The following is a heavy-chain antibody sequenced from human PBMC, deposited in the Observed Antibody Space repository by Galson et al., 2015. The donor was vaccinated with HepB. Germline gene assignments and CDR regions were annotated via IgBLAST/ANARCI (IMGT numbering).Heavy chain of an antibody. J-gene: IGHJ6*02. CDR3: ARLPNYYDSSGYYYVFYYYGMDV. CDR2: MNPNSGNT. V-gene: IGHV1-8*01. D-gene: IGHD3-22*01. CDR1: GYTFTSYD. Sequence: QSGAEVKKPGEFLKVSCKASGYTFTSYDINWVRQATGQGLEWMGWMNPNSGNTGYAQKFQGRVTMTRNTSISTAYMELSSLRSEDTAVYYCARLPNYYDSSGYYYVFYYYGMDVWGQGTTVTVSS.